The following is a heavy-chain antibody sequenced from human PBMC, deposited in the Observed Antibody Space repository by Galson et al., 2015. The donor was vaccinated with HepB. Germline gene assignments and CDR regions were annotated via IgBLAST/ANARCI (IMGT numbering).Heavy chain of an antibody. CDR2: ISYDGSNK. D-gene: IGHD3-22*01. J-gene: IGHJ4*02. V-gene: IGHV3-30*18. CDR3: AKEAPYYYYDSSGYYYSY. Sequence: SLRLSCAASGFTFSSYGMHWVRQAPGKGLEWVAVISYDGSNKYYADSVKGRFTISRDNSKNTLYLQMNSLRAEDTAVYYCAKEAPYYYYDSSGYYYSYWGQGTLVTISS. CDR1: GFTFSSYG.